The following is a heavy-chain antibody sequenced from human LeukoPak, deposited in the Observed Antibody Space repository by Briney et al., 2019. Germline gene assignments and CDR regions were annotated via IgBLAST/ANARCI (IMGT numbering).Heavy chain of an antibody. D-gene: IGHD3-16*01. J-gene: IGHJ5*02. V-gene: IGHV4-38-2*02. Sequence: SETLSLTCTVSDYSTSSSYYWSWIRQPPGKGLEWIGEINHSGSTNYNPSLKSRVTISVDTSKNQFSLKLSSVTAADTAVYYCARGVYDTRWFDPWGQGTLVTVSS. CDR1: DYSTSSSYY. CDR3: ARGVYDTRWFDP. CDR2: INHSGST.